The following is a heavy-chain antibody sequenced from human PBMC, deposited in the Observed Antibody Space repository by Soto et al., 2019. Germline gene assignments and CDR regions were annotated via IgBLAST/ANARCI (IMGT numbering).Heavy chain of an antibody. CDR2: IYYGGTT. J-gene: IGHJ4*02. CDR3: ARHFNPDYFFDY. Sequence: SETLSLTCTVSDGSISSSSYFWGWVRQPPGKGLEWIGSIYYGGTTYYNPALKSRVTISVDTSKNQFSLQLSSVTAADTAVYYCARHFNPDYFFDYWGQGTLVTVSS. CDR1: DGSISSSSYF. V-gene: IGHV4-39*01.